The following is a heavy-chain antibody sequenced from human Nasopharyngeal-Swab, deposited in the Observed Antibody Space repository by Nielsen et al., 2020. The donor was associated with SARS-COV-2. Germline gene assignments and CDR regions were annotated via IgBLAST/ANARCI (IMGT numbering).Heavy chain of an antibody. CDR2: IRSKANSYAT. CDR3: TRLRYDFWSGWGAADAFDF. J-gene: IGHJ3*01. D-gene: IGHD3-3*01. Sequence: VRHMRGKGLEWVGRIRSKANSYATAYAASVKGRFTISRDDSKNTAYLQMNSLKTEDTAVYYCTRLRYDFWSGWGAADAFDFWGQGTMVTVSS. V-gene: IGHV3-73*01.